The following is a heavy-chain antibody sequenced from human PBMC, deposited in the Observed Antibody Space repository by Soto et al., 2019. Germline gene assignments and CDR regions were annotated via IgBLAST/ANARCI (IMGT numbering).Heavy chain of an antibody. Sequence: GGSLRLSCEASGFTFSSYAMSWVRQAPGKGLKWVSAISGSGGSTYYADSVKGRFTISRDNSKNTLYLQMNSLRAEDTAVYYCAKDEYYDILTGYYYYYGMDVWGQGTTVTVSS. CDR1: GFTFSSYA. CDR3: AKDEYYDILTGYYYYYGMDV. J-gene: IGHJ6*02. CDR2: ISGSGGST. D-gene: IGHD3-9*01. V-gene: IGHV3-23*01.